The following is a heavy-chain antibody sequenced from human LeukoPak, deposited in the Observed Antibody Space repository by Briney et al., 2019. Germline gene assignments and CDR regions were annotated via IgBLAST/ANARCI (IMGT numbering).Heavy chain of an antibody. J-gene: IGHJ4*02. CDR3: ASEGPWYYYDSSGYYYFDY. CDR2: IIPIFGTA. V-gene: IGHV1-69*01. Sequence: ASVKVSCKASGGTFSSYAISWVRQAPGQGLEWMGGIIPIFGTANYAQKFQGRVTITADESTSTAYMELSSLRSEDTAVYYCASEGPWYYYDSSGYYYFDYWGQGTLVTVSS. CDR1: GGTFSSYA. D-gene: IGHD3-22*01.